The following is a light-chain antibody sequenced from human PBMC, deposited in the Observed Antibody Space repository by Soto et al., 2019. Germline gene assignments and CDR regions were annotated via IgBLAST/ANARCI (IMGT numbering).Light chain of an antibody. Sequence: EIVLTQSPATLSLSPGERATLSCRASQSVSSYLAWFQHKPGQAPRLLIYDASSRATGIPARFSGSGSGTDYTLNIDTLEPEGSAVYYCQQRSNWPPDTFGQGTKLQIK. J-gene: IGKJ2*01. V-gene: IGKV3-11*01. CDR1: QSVSSY. CDR2: DAS. CDR3: QQRSNWPPDT.